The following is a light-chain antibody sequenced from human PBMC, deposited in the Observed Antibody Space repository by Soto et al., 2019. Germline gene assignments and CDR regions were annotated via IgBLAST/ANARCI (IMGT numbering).Light chain of an antibody. CDR2: EVV. V-gene: IGLV2-14*01. J-gene: IGLJ2*01. CDR3: SSYTATNTLV. CDR1: SSDIGSYEY. Sequence: QSVLTQPASVSASPGQSITISCSGTSSDIGSYEYVSWYQHYPGKAPKLIIYEVVNRPSGVSHRFSGSKSGNTASLTISGLQADDEADYYCSSYTATNTLVFGGGTKLTVL.